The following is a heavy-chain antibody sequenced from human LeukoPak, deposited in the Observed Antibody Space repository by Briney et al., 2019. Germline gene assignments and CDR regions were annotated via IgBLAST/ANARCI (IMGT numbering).Heavy chain of an antibody. D-gene: IGHD2-2*01. Sequence: PSETLSLTCTVSGASVTSTSYCWAWLRQPPGKGLEWIGSIYDNGNTYYNPPLTSRVTLSLDTSKNQFSLKLSSVTAADTAVYYCAREEYAFNSYMDFWGKGTTVTVSS. J-gene: IGHJ6*03. V-gene: IGHV4-39*07. CDR1: GASVTSTSYC. CDR2: IYDNGNT. CDR3: AREEYAFNSYMDF.